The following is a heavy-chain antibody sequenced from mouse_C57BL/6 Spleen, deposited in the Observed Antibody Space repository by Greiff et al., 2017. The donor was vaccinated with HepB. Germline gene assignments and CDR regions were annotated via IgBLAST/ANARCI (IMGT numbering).Heavy chain of an antibody. V-gene: IGHV5-17*01. Sequence: EVKVVESGGGLVKPGGSLKLSCAASGFTFSDYGMHWVRQAPEKGLEWVAYISSGSSTIYYADTVKGRFTISRDNAKNTLFLQMTSLRSEDTAMYYCAGAAQATYWFAYWGQGTLVTVSA. J-gene: IGHJ3*01. CDR2: ISSGSSTI. CDR1: GFTFSDYG. D-gene: IGHD3-2*02. CDR3: AGAAQATYWFAY.